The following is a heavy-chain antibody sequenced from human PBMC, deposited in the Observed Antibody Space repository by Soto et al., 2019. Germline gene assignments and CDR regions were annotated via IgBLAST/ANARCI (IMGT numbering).Heavy chain of an antibody. CDR3: ARDPGAFSSTWSFYFDS. CDR1: GFTFSRYW. D-gene: IGHD6-13*01. CDR2: INTDGSST. Sequence: PGGSLRLSCAASGFTFSRYWIHWVRQAPGKGLVWVSRINTDGSSTTYADSVKGRFTISRDNARNTLYLQMNSLRVDDTAVYYCARDPGAFSSTWSFYFDSWGQGTLVTVSS. J-gene: IGHJ4*02. V-gene: IGHV3-74*03.